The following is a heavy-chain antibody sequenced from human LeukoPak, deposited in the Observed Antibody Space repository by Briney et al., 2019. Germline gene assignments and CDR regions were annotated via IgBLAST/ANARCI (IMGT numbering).Heavy chain of an antibody. CDR3: ARDIGGATYFDY. Sequence: PSETLSLTCTVSGGSISSYYWSWIRQPPGKGLEWIGHIYYSGNTNYNPSLKSRVTISVDTSKNQLSLKLSSVTAADTAAYYCARDIGGATYFDYWGQGTLVTVSS. V-gene: IGHV4-59*12. CDR1: GGSISSYY. CDR2: IYYSGNT. D-gene: IGHD1-26*01. J-gene: IGHJ4*02.